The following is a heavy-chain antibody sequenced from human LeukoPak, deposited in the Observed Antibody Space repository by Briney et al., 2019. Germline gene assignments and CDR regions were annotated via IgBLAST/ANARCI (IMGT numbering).Heavy chain of an antibody. J-gene: IGHJ4*02. CDR1: GFTFSSYA. Sequence: SGGSLRLSCAASGFTFSSYAMSWVRQAPGKGLEWVSAISGSGGSTYYADSVKGRFTISRDNSKNTLYLQMNSLRAEDTAVYYCARVDSGSGSYSTPFDYWGQGTLVTVSS. D-gene: IGHD1-26*01. CDR3: ARVDSGSGSYSTPFDY. CDR2: ISGSGGST. V-gene: IGHV3-23*01.